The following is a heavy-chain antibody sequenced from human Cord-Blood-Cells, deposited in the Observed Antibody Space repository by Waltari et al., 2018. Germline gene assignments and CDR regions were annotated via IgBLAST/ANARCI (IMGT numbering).Heavy chain of an antibody. CDR1: GGPFSTYA. Sequence: QVQLVPAGAAVKKPGSSVKVSCKASGGPFSTYATSCVRQAPGPGLEWMGGIIPIFCSENYAQKFQGRVTITADKSTSTAYMELSSLRSEDTAVYYCARVTLRYAFDIWGQGTMVTVSS. J-gene: IGHJ3*02. CDR2: IIPIFCSE. D-gene: IGHD3-16*01. V-gene: IGHV1-69*06. CDR3: ARVTLRYAFDI.